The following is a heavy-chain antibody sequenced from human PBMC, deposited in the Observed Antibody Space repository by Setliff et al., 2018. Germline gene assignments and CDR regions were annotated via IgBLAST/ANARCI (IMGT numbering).Heavy chain of an antibody. CDR1: GGSFSGYY. CDR3: ARGDFWSGYSDNLNWFDP. D-gene: IGHD3-3*01. J-gene: IGHJ5*02. Sequence: SETLSLTCAVYGGSFSGYYWSWIRQPPGKGLEWIGEINHSGSTNYNPSLKTRVTMSVDTSKNHFSLKLSSVTAADTAVYYCARGDFWSGYSDNLNWFDPWGQGTLVTVS. V-gene: IGHV4-34*01. CDR2: INHSGST.